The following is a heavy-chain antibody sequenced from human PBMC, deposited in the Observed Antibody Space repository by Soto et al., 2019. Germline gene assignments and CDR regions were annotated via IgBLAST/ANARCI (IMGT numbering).Heavy chain of an antibody. CDR1: GGSISSGGYS. CDR2: IYHSGST. CDR3: AAGGGLPRYY. J-gene: IGHJ4*02. D-gene: IGHD5-12*01. V-gene: IGHV4-30-2*01. Sequence: QLQLQESGSGLVKPSQTLSLTCAVSGGSISSGGYSWSWIRQPPGKGLEWIGYIYHSGSTYYTPSLKSPVTISAATSKTQFSLKLSSVPAADTAVYYCAAGGGLPRYYWGQGTLVTVSS.